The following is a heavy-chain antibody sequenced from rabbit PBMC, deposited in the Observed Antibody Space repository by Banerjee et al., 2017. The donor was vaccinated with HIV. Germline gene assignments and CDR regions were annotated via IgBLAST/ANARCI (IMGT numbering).Heavy chain of an antibody. V-gene: IGHV1S45*01. Sequence: QEQLVESGGGLVQPGGSLKLSCKASGFDFSGFGVSWVRQAPGKGLEWIACIYTSSGVTYYASWAKGRFTISKTSSTTVTLQMTSLTAADTATYFCARDLRGSGGYALYDMDLWGPGTLVTVS. D-gene: IGHD1-1*01. CDR2: IYTSSGVT. J-gene: IGHJ6*01. CDR3: ARDLRGSGGYALYDMDL. CDR1: GFDFSGFG.